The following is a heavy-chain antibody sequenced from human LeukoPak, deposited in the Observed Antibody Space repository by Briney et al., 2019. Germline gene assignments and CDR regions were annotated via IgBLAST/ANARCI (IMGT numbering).Heavy chain of an antibody. CDR1: GGSISSYY. CDR3: ARDRTYDSSGYYDY. J-gene: IGHJ4*02. Sequence: PSETLSLTCTVSGGSISSYYWSWVRQPAGKGLEWIGRIYTSGSTNYNPSLKGRVTMSVDTSKNKFSLKLSSVIAADTAVYYCARDRTYDSSGYYDYWGQGTLVTVSS. D-gene: IGHD3-22*01. CDR2: IYTSGST. V-gene: IGHV4-4*07.